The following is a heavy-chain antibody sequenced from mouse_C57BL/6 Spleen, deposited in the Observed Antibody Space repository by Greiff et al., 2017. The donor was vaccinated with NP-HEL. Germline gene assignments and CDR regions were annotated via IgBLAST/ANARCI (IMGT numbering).Heavy chain of an antibody. CDR3: AAYGNLDY. D-gene: IGHD2-1*01. J-gene: IGHJ2*01. CDR1: GYTFTSYW. CDR2: FDPSDSYT. V-gene: IGHV1-69*01. Sequence: QVQLQQPGAELVMPGASVKLSCKASGYTFTSYWMHWVKQRHGQGLEWIGEFDPSDSYTNYNQKFKGKSTLTVDKSSSTAYMQLSSLTSEDSAVYYCAAYGNLDYWGQGTTLTVSS.